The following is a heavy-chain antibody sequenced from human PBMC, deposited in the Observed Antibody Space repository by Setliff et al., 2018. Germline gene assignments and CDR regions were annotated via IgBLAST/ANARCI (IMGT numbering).Heavy chain of an antibody. CDR2: IYPGDSDT. D-gene: IGHD1-26*01. Sequence: GESLKISCKRSGYSFTNYWIGWVRQMPGKGLEWMGIIYPGDSDTRYSPSFEGQVTISGDKSTSTAYLQWSSLKASDTAMYYCARVGPLTDDAFDIWGQGTMVTVSS. CDR1: GYSFTNYW. CDR3: ARVGPLTDDAFDI. J-gene: IGHJ3*02. V-gene: IGHV5-51*01.